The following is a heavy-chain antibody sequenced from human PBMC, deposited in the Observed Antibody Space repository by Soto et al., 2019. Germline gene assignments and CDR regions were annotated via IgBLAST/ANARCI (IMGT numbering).Heavy chain of an antibody. CDR1: GFTFSSYA. J-gene: IGHJ6*02. V-gene: IGHV3-30-3*01. D-gene: IGHD1-1*01. CDR2: ISFDGTNK. Sequence: QVQLVESGGGVVQPGRSLRLSCAASGFTFSSYALHWVRQAPGKGLECVAVISFDGTNKYYADSVKGRFTISRDNSKNTLYLQRNSRRAEDTALYYCARGLNWNHVQGLDVWGQGTTVTVSS. CDR3: ARGLNWNHVQGLDV.